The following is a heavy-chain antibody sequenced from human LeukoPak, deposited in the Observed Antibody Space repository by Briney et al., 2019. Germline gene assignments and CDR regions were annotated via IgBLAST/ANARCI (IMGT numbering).Heavy chain of an antibody. CDR1: GFIVSSNY. CDR2: ISGSGGST. J-gene: IGHJ6*03. V-gene: IGHV3-23*01. Sequence: HPGGSLRLSCAASGFIVSSNYMSWVRQAPGKGLEWVSAISGSGGSTYYADSVKGRFTISRDNSKNTLYLQMNSLRAEDTAVYYCANRAWYYYYMDVWGKGTTVTVSS. CDR3: ANRAWYYYYMDV.